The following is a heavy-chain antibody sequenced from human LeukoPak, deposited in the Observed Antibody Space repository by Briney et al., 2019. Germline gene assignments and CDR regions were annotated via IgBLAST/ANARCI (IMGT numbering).Heavy chain of an antibody. J-gene: IGHJ4*02. Sequence: GASVKVSCEASGYTFTNYYIHWVRQAPGQGLEWMGIIDPSGGSTSYAQKFQGRVTMTRDMSTSTVYMELSSLRSDDTAVYYCATRLWSHFFGYWGQGTLVTVSS. CDR3: ATRLWSHFFGY. CDR2: IDPSGGST. V-gene: IGHV1-46*01. CDR1: GYTFTNYY. D-gene: IGHD5-18*01.